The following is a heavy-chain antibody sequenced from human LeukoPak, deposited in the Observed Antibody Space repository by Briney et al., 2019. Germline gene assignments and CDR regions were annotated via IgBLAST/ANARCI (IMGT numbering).Heavy chain of an antibody. CDR3: VKGDWYFES. CDR1: GFTFTDWY. J-gene: IGHJ4*02. V-gene: IGHV3-11*06. CDR2: ISSSSSDT. D-gene: IGHD2-21*01. Sequence: PGGSLRLSCAASGFTFTDWYMSWIRQAPGKGLQWLSYISSSSSDTSYADSVRGRFTISRDNAKKSLYLQMSSLRPEDTALYFCVKGDWYFESWGQGTLVTVSS.